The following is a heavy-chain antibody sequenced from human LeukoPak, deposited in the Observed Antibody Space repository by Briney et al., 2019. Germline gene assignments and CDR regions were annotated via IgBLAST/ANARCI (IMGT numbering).Heavy chain of an antibody. CDR2: IYTSGST. V-gene: IGHV4-4*07. CDR1: GGSISSYY. D-gene: IGHD4-11*01. CDR3: ARDHSNYYYYMDV. J-gene: IGHJ6*03. Sequence: ASETLSLTCTVSGGSISSYYWSWIRQPAGKGLEWIGRIYTSGSTNYNPSLKSRVTMSVDTSKNQFSLKVRSVTAADTAVYYCARDHSNYYYYMDVWGKGTTVTVSS.